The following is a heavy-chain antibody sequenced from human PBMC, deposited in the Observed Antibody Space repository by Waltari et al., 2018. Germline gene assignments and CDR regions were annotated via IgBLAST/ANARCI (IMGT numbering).Heavy chain of an antibody. CDR2: IGGGYGRGRDGST. J-gene: IGHJ4*02. D-gene: IGHD2-2*01. CDR1: GFTFSSYA. CDR3: AKDEGVYCSSTNCPFFDY. V-gene: IGHV3-23*01. Sequence: EVQLLVSGGALVQPGGSLRLSCVASGFTFSSYAMSWVRQIPGKGLEWVSAIGGGYGRGRDGSTYYAGAVKGRFTISRDNSKNTLYLQMDSLRAEDTAVYYCAKDEGVYCSSTNCPFFDYWGQGTLVTVSS.